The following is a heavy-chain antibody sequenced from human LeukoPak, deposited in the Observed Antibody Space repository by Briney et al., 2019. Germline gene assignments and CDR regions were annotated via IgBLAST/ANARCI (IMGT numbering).Heavy chain of an antibody. Sequence: PSETLSLTCTVSGGSISSSSYYWGWIRQPPGKGLEWIGSIYYSGSTYYNPSLKSRVTISVDTSKNQFSLKLSSVTAAVTAVYYCARLDERRGYSYGLFDYWGQGTLVTVSS. CDR1: GGSISSSSYY. CDR3: ARLDERRGYSYGLFDY. J-gene: IGHJ4*02. V-gene: IGHV4-39*01. D-gene: IGHD5-18*01. CDR2: IYYSGST.